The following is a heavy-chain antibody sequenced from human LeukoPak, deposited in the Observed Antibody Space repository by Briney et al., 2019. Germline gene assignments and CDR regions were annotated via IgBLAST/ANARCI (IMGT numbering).Heavy chain of an antibody. J-gene: IGHJ4*02. D-gene: IGHD1-26*01. CDR3: ARDPFRSSFDS. Sequence: SETLSLTCTVSGDSINNFYWNWIWQSAGKGLEWIGRIYASGATHYNPSPKSRVTMSVDTSKTQFSLKLTSVTAADTAVYYCARDPFRSSFDSWGQGILVTVSS. CDR1: GDSINNFY. V-gene: IGHV4-4*07. CDR2: IYASGAT.